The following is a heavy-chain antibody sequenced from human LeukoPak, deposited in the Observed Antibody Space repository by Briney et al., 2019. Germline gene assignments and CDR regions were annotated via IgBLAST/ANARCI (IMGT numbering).Heavy chain of an antibody. CDR2: ISSSSRTK. V-gene: IGHV3-48*01. D-gene: IGHD3-22*01. CDR3: ATLPYYYDSSGSYYFDY. J-gene: IGHJ4*02. CDR1: GFNFSRHT. Sequence: GGSLRLSCAASGFNFSRHTMNWVRQAPGKGLEWVSYISSSSRTKYYADSVKGRFTISRDNAKNSLYLQMNSLRAEDTAVYYCATLPYYYDSSGSYYFDYWGQGTLVTVSS.